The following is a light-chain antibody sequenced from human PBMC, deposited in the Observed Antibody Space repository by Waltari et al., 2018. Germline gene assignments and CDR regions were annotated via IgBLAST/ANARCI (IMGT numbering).Light chain of an antibody. V-gene: IGKV3-20*01. CDR1: QSVSNNY. Sequence: EIVLTQSPGTLSLSPGERATLSCRASQSVSNNYLAWYQQKPGQAPRLLIYAASSRATGIPDRFSGSGSGTDFTLTISRLEPEDFAVYYCQQYGSSRTFGQGTKVEIK. J-gene: IGKJ1*01. CDR2: AAS. CDR3: QQYGSSRT.